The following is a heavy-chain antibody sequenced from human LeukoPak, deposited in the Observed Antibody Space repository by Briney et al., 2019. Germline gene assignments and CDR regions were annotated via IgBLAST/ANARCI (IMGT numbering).Heavy chain of an antibody. Sequence: GGSLRLSCAASGFTFSSYGMHWVRQAPGKGLEWVAVISYDGSNKYYADSVKGRFTISRDNSKNTLYLQMNSLRAEDTAVYYCAKDPHYDYVWGSYRSYYFDYWGQGTLVTVSS. J-gene: IGHJ4*02. CDR1: GFTFSSYG. CDR2: ISYDGSNK. CDR3: AKDPHYDYVWGSYRSYYFDY. D-gene: IGHD3-16*02. V-gene: IGHV3-30*18.